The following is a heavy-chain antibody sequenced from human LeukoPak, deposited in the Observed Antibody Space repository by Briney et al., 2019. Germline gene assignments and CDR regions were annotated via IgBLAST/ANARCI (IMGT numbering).Heavy chain of an antibody. D-gene: IGHD6-19*01. J-gene: IGHJ4*02. V-gene: IGHV4-59*01. CDR1: GDSISNYY. CDR2: MYNRGST. Sequence: SETLSLTCTVSGDSISNYYWSWIRQSPGKELEWVGYMYNRGSTIYNPSLKSRVTISTDTSKNQFSLRLTSVTAADTAVYYCARAEKAVTGTLDSWGQGTLITVSS. CDR3: ARAEKAVTGTLDS.